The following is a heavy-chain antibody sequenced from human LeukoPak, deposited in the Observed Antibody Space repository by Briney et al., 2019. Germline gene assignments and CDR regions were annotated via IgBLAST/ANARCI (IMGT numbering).Heavy chain of an antibody. D-gene: IGHD3-16*01. V-gene: IGHV3-74*01. Sequence: GGSLRLSCAASGFTFSSYGMTWVRQAPGKGLVWVSRINTDGSSTSYVDSVKGRFTISRDNAKNTLYLQMNSLRAEDTAVYYCARDFLHLGGWGQGTMVTVSS. CDR3: ARDFLHLGG. J-gene: IGHJ3*01. CDR2: INTDGSST. CDR1: GFTFSSYG.